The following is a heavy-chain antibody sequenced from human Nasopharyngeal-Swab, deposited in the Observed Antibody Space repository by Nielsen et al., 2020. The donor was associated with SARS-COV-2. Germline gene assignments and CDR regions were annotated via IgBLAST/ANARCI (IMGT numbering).Heavy chain of an antibody. J-gene: IGHJ6*04. D-gene: IGHD2-2*01. CDR2: TRHSGSG. Sequence: WIRQPPGKGLEWIGETRHSGSGNYKPSLNSRVSMSVDASKNQFSLKLDSVTAADTAVYYCARGGRHGCSSANRPCAIDVWGTGATVPFSS. V-gene: IGHV4-34*01. CDR3: ARGGRHGCSSANRPCAIDV.